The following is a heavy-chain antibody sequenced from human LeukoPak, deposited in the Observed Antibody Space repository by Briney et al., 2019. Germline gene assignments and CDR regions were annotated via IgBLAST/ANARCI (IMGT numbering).Heavy chain of an antibody. Sequence: PGGSLRLSCAASGCTFSSYEMNWVRQAPGKGLEWVSYISSSGSTIYYADSVKGRFTISRDNAKNSLYLQMNSLRAEDTAVYYCASFSSSWTREFDYWGQGTLVTVSS. V-gene: IGHV3-48*03. D-gene: IGHD6-13*01. CDR2: ISSSGSTI. CDR1: GCTFSSYE. CDR3: ASFSSSWTREFDY. J-gene: IGHJ4*02.